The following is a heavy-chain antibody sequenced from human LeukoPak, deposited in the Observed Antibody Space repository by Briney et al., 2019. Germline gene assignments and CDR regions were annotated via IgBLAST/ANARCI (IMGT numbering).Heavy chain of an antibody. CDR3: ARDGCSSTSCQPGYKDYYYMDV. CDR1: GFTFSSYS. J-gene: IGHJ6*03. CDR2: ISSSSSTI. D-gene: IGHD2-2*01. Sequence: GGCLRLSCAASGFTFSSYSMNWVRQAPGRGREWVSYISSSSSTIYYADSVKGRFTISRDNAKNSLYLQMNSLRAEDTAVYYCARDGCSSTSCQPGYKDYYYMDVWGKGTTVTVS. V-gene: IGHV3-48*04.